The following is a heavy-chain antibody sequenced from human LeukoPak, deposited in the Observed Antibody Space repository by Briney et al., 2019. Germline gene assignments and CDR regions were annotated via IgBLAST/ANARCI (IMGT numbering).Heavy chain of an antibody. CDR3: AKAQWLVHDAFNT. J-gene: IGHJ3*02. CDR2: ISGSGDST. D-gene: IGHD6-19*01. V-gene: IGHV3-23*01. CDR1: GFTFSTYA. Sequence: GGSLRLSCAASGFTFSTYAMNWVRQAPGKGLEWVSTISGSGDSTFYADSVKGRFTISRDNSRNTVYLQMNSLTVEDTAVYYCAKAQWLVHDAFNTWGQGTMVTVSS.